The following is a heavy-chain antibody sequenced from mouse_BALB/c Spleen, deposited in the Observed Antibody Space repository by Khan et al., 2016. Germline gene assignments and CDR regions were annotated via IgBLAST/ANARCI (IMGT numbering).Heavy chain of an antibody. V-gene: IGHV9-3*02. J-gene: IGHJ4*01. D-gene: IGHD2-13*01. CDR2: INTNTGEP. CDR1: GYTYTNYG. CDR3: ARTGDYPYYAMGY. Sequence: QIQLVQSGPELKKPGETVKISRKASGYTYTNYGMNWVKQAPGKGLKWMGWINTNTGEPTYAEEFKGRFAFSLETSASTVYLQIKNLKNEDTATYFCARTGDYPYYAMGYWGQGTTVTVSS.